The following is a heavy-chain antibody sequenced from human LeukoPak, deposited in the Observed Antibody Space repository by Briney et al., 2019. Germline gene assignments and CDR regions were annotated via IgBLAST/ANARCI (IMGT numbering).Heavy chain of an antibody. V-gene: IGHV1-18*01. CDR1: GYTFTSYG. D-gene: IGHD3-22*01. CDR2: ISAYNGNT. Sequence: ASVKVSCKASGYTFTSYGIGWVRQAPGQGLEWMGWISAYNGNTNYAQKLQGRVTMTTDTSTSTAYMELRSLRSDDTAVYYCARDPLYYYDSSGYSEPNFDYWGQGTLVTVSS. J-gene: IGHJ4*02. CDR3: ARDPLYYYDSSGYSEPNFDY.